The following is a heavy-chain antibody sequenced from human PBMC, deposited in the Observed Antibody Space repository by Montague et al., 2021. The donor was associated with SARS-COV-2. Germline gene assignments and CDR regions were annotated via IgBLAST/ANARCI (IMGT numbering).Heavy chain of an antibody. CDR3: ARLRDGVVPSPILGVGPFYAYYYMDV. Sequence: SETLSLTCAVHGSSFSGYYWNWIRQSPGKGLEWIGEINHGGSTKXGPSLKRRLTISTDTSKNQFSLKLTSVAAADTAVYYCARLRDGVVPSPILGVGPFYAYYYMDVWGRGTPVTVSS. J-gene: IGHJ6*03. D-gene: IGHD3-10*01. CDR2: INHGGST. CDR1: GSSFSGYY. V-gene: IGHV4-34*01.